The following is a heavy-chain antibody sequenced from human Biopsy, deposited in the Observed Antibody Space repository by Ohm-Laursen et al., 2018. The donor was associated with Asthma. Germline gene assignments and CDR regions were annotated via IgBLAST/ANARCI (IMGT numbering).Heavy chain of an antibody. CDR2: ISFDGSNK. CDR1: GFTFSNYG. V-gene: IGHV3-30*18. CDR3: AKDVFPGWELRRGPDY. D-gene: IGHD1-26*01. J-gene: IGHJ4*02. Sequence: SLRLSCAASGFTFSNYGKHWVRQAPGKGLDWVAVISFDGSNKNYTDSVKGRFTISRDNSRNTLHLQMNSLRAEDTAVYYCAKDVFPGWELRRGPDYWGQGTLVTVSS.